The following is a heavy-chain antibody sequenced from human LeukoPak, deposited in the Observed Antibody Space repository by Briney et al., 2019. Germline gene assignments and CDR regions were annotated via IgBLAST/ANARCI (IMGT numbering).Heavy chain of an antibody. Sequence: GGSLILSCAASGFTFSNYWMTRVRQAPGKGLEWVANIKQDGSKKSYVDSVKGRFTISRDNAKNSLYLQMNSLRADDTGVYYCASQPAAADVDFWGQGTLVTVPS. CDR2: IKQDGSKK. J-gene: IGHJ4*02. CDR1: GFTFSNYW. D-gene: IGHD2-2*01. V-gene: IGHV3-7*03. CDR3: ASQPAAADVDF.